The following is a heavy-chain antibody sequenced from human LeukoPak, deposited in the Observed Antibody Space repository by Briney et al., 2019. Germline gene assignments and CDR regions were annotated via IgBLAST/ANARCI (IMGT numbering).Heavy chain of an antibody. J-gene: IGHJ4*02. CDR1: GLTFSRYA. D-gene: IGHD7-27*01. Sequence: GGSLRLSCAVSGLTFSRYAMSWVRQAPGKGLEWVSAISESGSGTYYADSVKGRFTISRDNSKNTLYLQMNSLRAEDTAVYYCANKLGNSYWGQGTLVTVSS. CDR3: ANKLGNSY. CDR2: ISESGSGT. V-gene: IGHV3-23*01.